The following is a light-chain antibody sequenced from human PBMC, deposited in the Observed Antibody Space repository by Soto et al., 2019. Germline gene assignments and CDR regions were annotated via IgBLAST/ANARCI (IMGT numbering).Light chain of an antibody. Sequence: DIQMTQSPSSLSASVGDRVTITCRASQDISNSLAWYQQKPGKVPKVLIYATSILQSGVPARFSGSGSGTDFTLTISSLQPEYVATYYCQTYNSAPLTFGGGTKVEI. CDR3: QTYNSAPLT. J-gene: IGKJ4*01. CDR1: QDISNS. CDR2: ATS. V-gene: IGKV1-27*01.